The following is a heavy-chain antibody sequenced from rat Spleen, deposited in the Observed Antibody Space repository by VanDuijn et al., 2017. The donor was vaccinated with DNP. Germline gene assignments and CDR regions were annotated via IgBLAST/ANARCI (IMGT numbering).Heavy chain of an antibody. CDR3: ARQGLQWFDY. D-gene: IGHD1-1*01. V-gene: IGHV5-25*01. J-gene: IGHJ2*01. CDR2: ISPSGGST. Sequence: EVKLVESGGGLVQPGRSLKLSCAASGFNFNDYWMGWVRQAPTKGLEWVASISPSGGSTYYRDSVKGRFTISRDNAKNTLYLQMDSLRSEDTATYYCARQGLQWFDYWGQGVMVTVSS. CDR1: GFNFNDYW.